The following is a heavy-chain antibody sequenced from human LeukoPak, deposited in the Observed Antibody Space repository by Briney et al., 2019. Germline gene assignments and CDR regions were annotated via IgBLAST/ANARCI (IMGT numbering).Heavy chain of an antibody. J-gene: IGHJ4*02. Sequence: PGGSLRLSCAASGFSFSTTSMHWVRRAPGKGLEWVALILDDGSNKVYTDSVKGRFTISRDNSKDTLYLQMNSLRAEDTAVYYCAREFEQWPGGVYFDHWGQGALVTVSS. V-gene: IGHV3-30*04. CDR1: GFSFSTTS. CDR3: AREFEQWPGGVYFDH. CDR2: ILDDGSNK. D-gene: IGHD6-19*01.